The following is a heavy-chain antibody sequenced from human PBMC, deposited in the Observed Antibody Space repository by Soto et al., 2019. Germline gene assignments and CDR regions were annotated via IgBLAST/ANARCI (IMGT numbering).Heavy chain of an antibody. J-gene: IGHJ3*02. CDR2: IVVGSGNT. D-gene: IGHD3-22*01. Sequence: SVKVSCKASGFTFTSSAVQWVRQARGQRLEWIGWIVVGSGNTNYAQKFQERVTITRDMSTSTAYMELSSLRSEDTAVYYCAADLLDSSGYYFLGAFDIRGQGTMVTVSS. V-gene: IGHV1-58*01. CDR1: GFTFTSSA. CDR3: AADLLDSSGYYFLGAFDI.